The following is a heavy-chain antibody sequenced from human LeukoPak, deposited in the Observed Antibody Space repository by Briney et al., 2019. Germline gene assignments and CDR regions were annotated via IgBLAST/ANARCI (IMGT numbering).Heavy chain of an antibody. CDR1: GYTFTGYY. Sequence: GASVKVSCTASGYTFTGYYMHWVRQAPGQGLEWMGWINPNSGGTNYAQKFQGRVTMTRDTSISTAYMELSRLRSDDTAVYYCAGGSYRPSLRYYYMDVWGKGTTVTVSS. J-gene: IGHJ6*03. CDR2: INPNSGGT. CDR3: AGGSYRPSLRYYYMDV. V-gene: IGHV1-2*02. D-gene: IGHD3-16*02.